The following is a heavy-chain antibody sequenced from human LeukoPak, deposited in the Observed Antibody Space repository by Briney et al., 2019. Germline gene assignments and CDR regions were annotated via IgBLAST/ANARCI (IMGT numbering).Heavy chain of an antibody. CDR2: IYRDGST. V-gene: IGHV3-53*01. Sequence: PGGSLRLSRADSVFIVGNSCMSWVRQAPGKGLEWFSVIYRDGSTYYADSVKGRFTISRDNSKNTLFLQTNSLRAEDTAVYYCAREGVGVTGRNLGFEYWGQGTLVTVSS. CDR3: AREGVGVTGRNLGFEY. J-gene: IGHJ4*02. D-gene: IGHD1-26*01. CDR1: VFIVGNSC.